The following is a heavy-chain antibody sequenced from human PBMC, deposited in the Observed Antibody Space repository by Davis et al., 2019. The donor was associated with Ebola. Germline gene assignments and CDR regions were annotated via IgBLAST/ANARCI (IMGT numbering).Heavy chain of an antibody. D-gene: IGHD2-2*01. CDR2: IHGGNGNR. CDR1: GHTFSNYA. V-gene: IGHV1-3*01. J-gene: IGHJ6*04. Sequence: ASVKVSCKAPGHTFSNYAMHWVRQAPGQRLEWMGWIHGGNGNRKYSQKFQGRVTITRDTSASTAYMELSSLRSEDTAVYYCARGEIVVVPAAPYYYYYGMDVWGKGTTVTVSS. CDR3: ARGEIVVVPAAPYYYYYGMDV.